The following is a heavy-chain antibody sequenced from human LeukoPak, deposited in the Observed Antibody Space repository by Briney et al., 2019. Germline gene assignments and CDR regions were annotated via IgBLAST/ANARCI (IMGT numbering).Heavy chain of an antibody. CDR3: ARVGYCTNGVCFRPEAYYFDY. D-gene: IGHD2-8*01. V-gene: IGHV3-7*03. CDR1: GFTFSSYW. CDR2: IKQDGSEK. J-gene: IGHJ4*02. Sequence: GGSLRLSCAASGFTFSSYWMSWVRQAPGKGPEWVANIKQDGSEKYYVDSVKGRFTISRDNAKNSLYLQMNSLRAEDTAVYYCARVGYCTNGVCFRPEAYYFDYWGQGTLVTVSS.